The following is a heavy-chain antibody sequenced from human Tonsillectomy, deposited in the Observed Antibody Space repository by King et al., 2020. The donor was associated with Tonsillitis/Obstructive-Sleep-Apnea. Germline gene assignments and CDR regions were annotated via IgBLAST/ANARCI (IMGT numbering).Heavy chain of an antibody. Sequence: VQLVESGAEVKKPGASVKVSCTASGYTFTGYYMHWVRQAPGQGLEWMGWINPNSGGTNYAQKFQGWVTMTRDTSISTAYMELSRLRSDDTAVYYCARSMKKYYYMDVWGKGTTVTVSS. D-gene: IGHD2/OR15-2a*01. CDR3: ARSMKKYYYMDV. CDR2: INPNSGGT. V-gene: IGHV1-2*04. CDR1: GYTFTGYY. J-gene: IGHJ6*03.